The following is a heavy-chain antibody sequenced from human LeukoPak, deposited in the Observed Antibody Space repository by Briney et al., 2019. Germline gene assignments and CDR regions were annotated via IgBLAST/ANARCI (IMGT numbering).Heavy chain of an antibody. V-gene: IGHV4-34*01. D-gene: IGHD3-9*01. J-gene: IGHJ4*02. CDR1: GGSFSGYY. Sequence: SETPSLTCAVYGGSFSGYYWSWIRQPPGKGLEWIGEINHSGSTNYNPSLKSRVTISVDTSKNQFSLKLSSVTAADTAVYYCERSDYDILTGYYWDDYWGQGTLVTVSS. CDR2: INHSGST. CDR3: ERSDYDILTGYYWDDY.